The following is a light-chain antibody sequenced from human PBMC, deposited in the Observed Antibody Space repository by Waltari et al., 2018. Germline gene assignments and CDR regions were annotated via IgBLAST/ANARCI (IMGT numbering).Light chain of an antibody. V-gene: IGLV1-40*01. CDR3: QSYDVSLSAWV. J-gene: IGLJ3*02. CDR2: DNI. Sequence: QLPGTAPKLLIYDNINRPSGVPGRFSGSKSGTSASLAIAGLQAEDEAYYYCQSYDVSLSAWVFGGGTKVTVL.